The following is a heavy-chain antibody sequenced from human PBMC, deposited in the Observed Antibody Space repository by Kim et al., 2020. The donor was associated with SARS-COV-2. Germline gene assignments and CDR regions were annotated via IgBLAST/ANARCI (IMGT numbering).Heavy chain of an antibody. CDR3: AGVEMATISYYYYYGMDV. Sequence: GGSLRLSCAASGFTVSSNYMSWVRQAPGKGLEWVSVIYSGGSTYYADSVKGRFTISRDNSKNTLYLQMNSLRAEDTAVYYCAGVEMATISYYYYYGMDVWGQGTTVTVSS. CDR1: GFTVSSNY. D-gene: IGHD5-12*01. V-gene: IGHV3-53*01. CDR2: IYSGGST. J-gene: IGHJ6*02.